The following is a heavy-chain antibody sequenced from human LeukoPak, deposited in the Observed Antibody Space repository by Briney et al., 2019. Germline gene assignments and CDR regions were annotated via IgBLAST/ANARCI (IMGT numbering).Heavy chain of an antibody. V-gene: IGHV3-33*08. CDR2: IWYDGSHQ. Sequence: GGSLRLSCAAYGFSFSTYGMHWVRQAPGKRLESVAVIWYDGSHQYYADSVKGRFTISRDMSNNTLYLQMDNLRVDDTALYYCARDLGLRYGSGAYRFDPWGQGTQVIVSS. CDR1: GFSFSTYG. J-gene: IGHJ5*02. CDR3: ARDLGLRYGSGAYRFDP. D-gene: IGHD3-10*01.